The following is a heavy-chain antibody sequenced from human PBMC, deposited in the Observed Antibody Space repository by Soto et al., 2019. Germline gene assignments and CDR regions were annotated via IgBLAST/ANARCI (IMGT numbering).Heavy chain of an antibody. CDR1: GYTFTSYY. D-gene: IGHD3-10*01. Sequence: ASVKLSCKACGYTFTSYYMHWVRQAPRQGLEWMGIINPSGGSTSYAQKFQGRVTMTRDTSTSTVYMELSSLRSEDTAVYYCAITHYYGSGSYPINWFDPWGQGTQLTVSS. J-gene: IGHJ5*02. CDR2: INPSGGST. V-gene: IGHV1-46*03. CDR3: AITHYYGSGSYPINWFDP.